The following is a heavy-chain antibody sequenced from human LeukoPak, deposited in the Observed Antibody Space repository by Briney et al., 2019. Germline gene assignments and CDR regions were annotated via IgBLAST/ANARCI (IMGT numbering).Heavy chain of an antibody. CDR1: GFTFSSYS. D-gene: IGHD3-10*01. V-gene: IGHV3-21*01. CDR2: ISSSSSYI. J-gene: IGHJ4*02. Sequence: GGSLRLSCAASGFTFSSYSMNWVRQAPGKGLEWVSSISSSSSYIYYADSVKGRFTISRDNAKNSLYLQMNSLRAEDTAVYYCARVSGALLWFGELVSYYFDYWGQGTLVTVSS. CDR3: ARVSGALLWFGELVSYYFDY.